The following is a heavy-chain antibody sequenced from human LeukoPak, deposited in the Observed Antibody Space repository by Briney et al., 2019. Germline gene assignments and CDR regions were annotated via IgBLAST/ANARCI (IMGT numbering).Heavy chain of an antibody. D-gene: IGHD3-22*01. CDR3: ARHGGNYYDSSGYYFGYDY. Sequence: GGSLRLSCAASGFTFSSYSMNWVRQAPGKGLEWVSAISGSGGSTYYADSVKGRFTISRDNSKNTLYLQINSLRAEDTAVYYCARHGGNYYDSSGYYFGYDYWGQGTLVTVSS. V-gene: IGHV3-23*01. J-gene: IGHJ4*02. CDR1: GFTFSSYS. CDR2: ISGSGGST.